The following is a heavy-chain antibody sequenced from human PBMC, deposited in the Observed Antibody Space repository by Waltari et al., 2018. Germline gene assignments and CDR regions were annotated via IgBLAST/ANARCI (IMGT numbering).Heavy chain of an antibody. J-gene: IGHJ4*02. CDR3: AKSRGFEY. V-gene: IGHV3-7*01. CDR1: GFTFSRYW. D-gene: IGHD2-2*01. Sequence: EVQLVEPGGVLVQPGGYLRSSCGASGFTFSRYWMSWVRQTPGKGLEWVANINYDGSQKYFVDSVKGRFTISRDNAKNSVYLQMNSLRVEDTAVYYCAKSRGFEYWGQGTLITVSS. CDR2: INYDGSQK.